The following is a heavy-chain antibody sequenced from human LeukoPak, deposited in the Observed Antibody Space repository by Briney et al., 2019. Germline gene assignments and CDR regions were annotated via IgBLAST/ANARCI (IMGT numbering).Heavy chain of an antibody. CDR2: INDSGRI. V-gene: IGHV4-34*01. J-gene: IGHJ6*03. CDR1: GGSFSNYY. CDR3: ARRWNYGRNYYIDV. Sequence: PSETLSLTCAVYGGSFSNYYWSWLRQTPGKGMEWIGEINDSGRINYNPSLMSRVTVSVDTSKNQFSLRLTSVTATDTAVYYCARRWNYGRNYYIDVWGKGATVSVSS. D-gene: IGHD1-7*01.